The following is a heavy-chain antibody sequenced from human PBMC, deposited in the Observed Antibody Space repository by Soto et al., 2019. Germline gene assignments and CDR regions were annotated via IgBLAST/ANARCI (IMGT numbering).Heavy chain of an antibody. D-gene: IGHD1-7*01. CDR2: IYSGGST. Sequence: GGSLRLSCAASGFTVSSNYMSWVRQAPGKGLEWVSVIYSGGSTYYADSVKGRFNISRHNSKNKLYLQMNSLRAEDTAVYYCARVFVPTGTKYYYYYYMDVWGKGTTVTVSS. CDR1: GFTVSSNY. CDR3: ARVFVPTGTKYYYYYYMDV. J-gene: IGHJ6*03. V-gene: IGHV3-53*04.